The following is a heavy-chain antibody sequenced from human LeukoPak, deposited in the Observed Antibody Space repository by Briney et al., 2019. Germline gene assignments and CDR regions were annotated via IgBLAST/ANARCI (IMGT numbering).Heavy chain of an antibody. CDR1: GFTFSSYE. Sequence: GGSLRLSCAASGFTFSSYEMNWVRQAPGKGLEWVSYISSSGSTIYYADSVKGRFTISRDNAKNSLYLQMNSLRAEDTAVYYCARDAKQQLVRGFDYWGQGTLVTVSS. V-gene: IGHV3-48*03. J-gene: IGHJ4*02. CDR2: ISSSGSTI. CDR3: ARDAKQQLVRGFDY. D-gene: IGHD6-13*01.